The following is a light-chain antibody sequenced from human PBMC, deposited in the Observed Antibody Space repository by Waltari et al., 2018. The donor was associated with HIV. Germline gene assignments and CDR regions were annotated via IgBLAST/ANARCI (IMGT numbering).Light chain of an antibody. CDR3: SSYAGSNNVI. CDR2: EVS. V-gene: IGLV2-8*01. CDR1: SSDDGGYSY. J-gene: IGLJ2*01. Sequence: QSALAQPPSASVSPGQSVTISCTGTSSDDGGYSYVSWYQQHPGKAPKLMIYEVSQRPSGVPDRFSGSKSGNAASLTVSGLQAEDEADYYCSSYAGSNNVIFGGGTKLTVL.